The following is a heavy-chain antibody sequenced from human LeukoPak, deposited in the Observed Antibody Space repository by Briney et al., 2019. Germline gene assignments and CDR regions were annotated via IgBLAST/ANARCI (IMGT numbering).Heavy chain of an antibody. Sequence: GASVKVSCKASGYTFTNYDINWVRQAAGQGLEWTGWMNPNSGDTGYVEKFQGRVTMTRDTSMNTAYMELSSLRSEDTAVYYCTRSGFGGGVHFDYWGQGTPVTVSS. V-gene: IGHV1-8*01. D-gene: IGHD3-16*01. CDR2: MNPNSGDT. CDR3: TRSGFGGGVHFDY. J-gene: IGHJ4*02. CDR1: GYTFTNYD.